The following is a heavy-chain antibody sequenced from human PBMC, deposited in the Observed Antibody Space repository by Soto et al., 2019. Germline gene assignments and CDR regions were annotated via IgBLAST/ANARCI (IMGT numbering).Heavy chain of an antibody. CDR2: ISGSGGNT. CDR1: GFTFSSYA. D-gene: IGHD3-22*01. Sequence: GGSLRLSCAASGFTFSSYAMSWVRQAPEKGLEWVSAISGSGGNTYYADSVKGRFTISRDNSKNTPYLQMNSLRTEDTAVYYCAKRPGPDSSGYYPILFDYWGQGTLVTVSS. CDR3: AKRPGPDSSGYYPILFDY. V-gene: IGHV3-23*01. J-gene: IGHJ4*02.